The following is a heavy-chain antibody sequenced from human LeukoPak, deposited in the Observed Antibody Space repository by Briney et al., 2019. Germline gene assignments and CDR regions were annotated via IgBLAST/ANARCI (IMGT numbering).Heavy chain of an antibody. Sequence: GGSLRLSCAASGFTFSSYAMSWVRQAPGKGLEWVSAISGSGGSTYYADSVKGRFTISRDNSKNTLYLQMNSLRAEDTAVYCCAKENYDFWSGQYYFDYWGQGTLVTVSS. CDR3: AKENYDFWSGQYYFDY. V-gene: IGHV3-23*01. D-gene: IGHD3-3*01. J-gene: IGHJ4*02. CDR1: GFTFSSYA. CDR2: ISGSGGST.